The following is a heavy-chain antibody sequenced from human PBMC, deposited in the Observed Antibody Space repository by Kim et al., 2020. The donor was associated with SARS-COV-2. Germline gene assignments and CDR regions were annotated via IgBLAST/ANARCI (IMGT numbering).Heavy chain of an antibody. J-gene: IGHJ6*03. CDR1: GFTFSSYS. CDR3: AREGAYYDSSGYYYVNYYYYYYMDV. V-gene: IGHV3-21*01. D-gene: IGHD3-22*01. CDR2: ISSSSSYI. Sequence: GGSLRLSCAASGFTFSSYSMNWVRQAPGKGLEWVSSISSSSSYIYYADSVKGRFTISRDNAKNSLYLQMNSLRAEDTAVYYCAREGAYYDSSGYYYVNYYYYYYMDVWGKGTTVTVSS.